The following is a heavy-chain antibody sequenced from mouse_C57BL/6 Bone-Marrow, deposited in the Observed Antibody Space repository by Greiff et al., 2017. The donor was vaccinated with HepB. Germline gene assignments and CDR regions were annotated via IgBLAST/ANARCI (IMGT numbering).Heavy chain of an antibody. Sequence: EVQVVESGGGLVQPGGSLKLSCAASGFTFSDYGMAWVRQAPRKGPEWVAFISNLAYSIYYADTVTGRFTISRENAKNTLYLEMSSLRSEDTAMYYCARHYYGSSLYYYAMDYWGQGTSVTVSS. V-gene: IGHV5-15*01. CDR3: ARHYYGSSLYYYAMDY. J-gene: IGHJ4*01. CDR2: ISNLAYSI. D-gene: IGHD1-1*01. CDR1: GFTFSDYG.